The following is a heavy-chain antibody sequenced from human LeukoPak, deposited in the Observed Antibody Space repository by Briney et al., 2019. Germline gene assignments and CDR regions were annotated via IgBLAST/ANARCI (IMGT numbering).Heavy chain of an antibody. CDR1: GGSISSSNW. Sequence: SETLSLTCAVSGGSISSSNWWSWVRQPPGKGLEWIGEINRSGRTNYNPSLKGRVTISVDTSKKQFSLKLTSVTAADTATYYCATYGGFSPFDYWGQGTLVTVSS. V-gene: IGHV4-4*02. J-gene: IGHJ4*02. CDR3: ATYGGFSPFDY. D-gene: IGHD4-23*01. CDR2: INRSGRT.